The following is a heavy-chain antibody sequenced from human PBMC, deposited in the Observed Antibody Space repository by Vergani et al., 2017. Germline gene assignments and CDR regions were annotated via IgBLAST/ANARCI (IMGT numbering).Heavy chain of an antibody. CDR2: ISWEGGST. D-gene: IGHD2-8*01. CDR1: GFTFDDYT. Sequence: EVQLVESGGVVVQPGGSLRLSCAASGFTFDDYTMHLVRQAPGEGLEWVSLISWEGGSTYYAESVKGRFTISRDNSKNSLYLQMNSLRTEDTALYYCAKAPRMSPYGMDVWGQGTTVTVSS. V-gene: IGHV3-43*01. CDR3: AKAPRMSPYGMDV. J-gene: IGHJ6*02.